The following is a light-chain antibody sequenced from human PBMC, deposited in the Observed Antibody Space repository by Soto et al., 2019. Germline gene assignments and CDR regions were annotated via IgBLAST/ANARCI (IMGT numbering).Light chain of an antibody. CDR3: QQYNNWPRGKYT. V-gene: IGKV3-15*01. J-gene: IGKJ2*01. CDR2: GAS. Sequence: EIVMTQSPATLSVSPGERVTLSCRASQSVSSNLAWYQQKPGQASRVLIYGASTRATGIPARFSGSGSGTEFTLTISSLQSEDFAVYYCQQYNNWPRGKYTFGQGTKLEIK. CDR1: QSVSSN.